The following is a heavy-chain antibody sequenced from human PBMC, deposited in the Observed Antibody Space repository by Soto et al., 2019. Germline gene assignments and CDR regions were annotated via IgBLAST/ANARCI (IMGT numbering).Heavy chain of an antibody. CDR1: GGSISSYY. J-gene: IGHJ4*02. D-gene: IGHD2-15*01. CDR3: ASGGSCYSRYCYFDY. CDR2: IYYSGST. Sequence: KPSVTLSLTCTVSGGSISSYYLSWIRQPPGKGLEWIGYIYYSGSTNYNPSLKSRVTISVDTSKNQFSLKLSSVTAADTAVYYCASGGSCYSRYCYFDYWGQGTLVTVSS. V-gene: IGHV4-59*01.